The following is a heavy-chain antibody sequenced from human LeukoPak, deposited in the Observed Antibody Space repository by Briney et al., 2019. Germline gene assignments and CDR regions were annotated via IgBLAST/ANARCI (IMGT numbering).Heavy chain of an antibody. CDR3: ATIYYYGSGSYYRYFDY. J-gene: IGHJ4*02. CDR2: IYSGGST. CDR1: GFTVSSNY. D-gene: IGHD3-10*01. V-gene: IGHV3-66*01. Sequence: GGSLRLSCAASGFTVSSNYMSWVRQAPGKGLEWVSVIYSGGSTYYADSVKGRFTISRDNSKNTLYLQMNSLRAEDTAVYYCATIYYYGSGSYYRYFDYWGQGTLVTVSS.